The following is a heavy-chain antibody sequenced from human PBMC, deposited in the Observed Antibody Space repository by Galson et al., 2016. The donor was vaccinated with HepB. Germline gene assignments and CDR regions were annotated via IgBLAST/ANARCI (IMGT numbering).Heavy chain of an antibody. CDR3: AKDLWINKWTNYFDY. D-gene: IGHD2-21*01. V-gene: IGHV3-30*18. J-gene: IGHJ4*02. CDR2: ISSDGSAE. CDR1: GFTLTNYG. Sequence: SLRLSCAASGFTLTNYGMHWVRQAPGKGLEWVAMISSDGSAEYYADSVKGRFTISRDSSENTMYLQMSSLRTEDTAVYYCAKDLWINKWTNYFDYWGQGTLVTVSS.